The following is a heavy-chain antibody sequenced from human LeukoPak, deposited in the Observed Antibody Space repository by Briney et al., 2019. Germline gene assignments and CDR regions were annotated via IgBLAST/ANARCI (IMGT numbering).Heavy chain of an antibody. CDR3: ATGYSSGWYFYFQH. Sequence: GGSLRLSCVASGFTFSSYEMNWVRQAPGKGLEWVANIKQDGSEKNYVDSVKGRFTISRDNAKNSLSLRMNSLSAEDTAVYYCATGYSSGWYFYFQHWGQGSLVSVSS. CDR2: IKQDGSEK. J-gene: IGHJ1*01. CDR1: GFTFSSYE. V-gene: IGHV3-7*01. D-gene: IGHD6-19*01.